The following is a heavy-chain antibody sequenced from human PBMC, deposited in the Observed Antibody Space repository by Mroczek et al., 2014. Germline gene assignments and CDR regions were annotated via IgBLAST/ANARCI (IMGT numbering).Heavy chain of an antibody. V-gene: IGHV3-23*04. J-gene: IGHJ3*02. D-gene: IGHD3-22*01. Sequence: VQLVQSGGGLVQPGGSLRLSCAASGFTFSSYAMSWVRQAPGKGLEWVSAISGSGGSTYYADSVKGRFTISRDNSKNTLYLQMNSLRAEDTAVYYCAKGALRITMIVVQTQIHDAFDIWGQGTMVTVSS. CDR1: GFTFSSYA. CDR3: AKGALRITMIVVQTQIHDAFDI. CDR2: ISGSGGST.